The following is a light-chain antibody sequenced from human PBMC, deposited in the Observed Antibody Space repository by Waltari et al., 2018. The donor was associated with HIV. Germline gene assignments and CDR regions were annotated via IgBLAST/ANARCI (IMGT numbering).Light chain of an antibody. CDR3: QQNIHWPPYT. CDR1: QSLTAN. J-gene: IGKJ2*01. Sequence: LTQSPATLSVSPGERVTLSCRASQSLTANLAWYQQRPGQAPRLLIYGASSRATDIPARFTGSGCGTDYTLTISSVQSEDSAVYYCQQNIHWPPYTFGQGTKL. CDR2: GAS. V-gene: IGKV3-15*01.